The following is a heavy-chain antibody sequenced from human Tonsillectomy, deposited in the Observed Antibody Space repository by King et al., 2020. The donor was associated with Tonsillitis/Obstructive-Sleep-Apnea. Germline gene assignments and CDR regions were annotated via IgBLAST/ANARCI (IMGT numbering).Heavy chain of an antibody. CDR1: GFTVSSNY. CDR3: ARKYYDILTGYYEGDYFDY. V-gene: IGHV3-53*01. J-gene: IGHJ4*02. CDR2: IYIGGST. Sequence: VQLVESGGGLIQPGGSLRLFCAASGFTVSSNYMSWGRQSPGKGLEWVSVIYIGGSTYYADAVKGRFPISRDNSKNTLFLQMKSLRAEDTAVYYCARKYYDILTGYYEGDYFDYWGQGTLVTVSS. D-gene: IGHD3-9*01.